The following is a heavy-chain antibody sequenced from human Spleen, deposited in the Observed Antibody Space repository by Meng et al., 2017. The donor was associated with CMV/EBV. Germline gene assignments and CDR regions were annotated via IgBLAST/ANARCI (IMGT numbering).Heavy chain of an antibody. D-gene: IGHD6-19*01. CDR3: AREYSSGWYVGFDY. CDR2: IGTAGDT. V-gene: IGHV3-13*01. Sequence: VQVVESGGGVVQPGRSLRLSCAASGFTFSSYDMHWVRQATGKGLEWVSAIGTAGDTYYPGSVKGRFTISRENAKNSLYLQMNSLRAGDTAVYYCAREYSSGWYVGFDYWGQGTLVTVSS. CDR1: GFTFSSYD. J-gene: IGHJ4*02.